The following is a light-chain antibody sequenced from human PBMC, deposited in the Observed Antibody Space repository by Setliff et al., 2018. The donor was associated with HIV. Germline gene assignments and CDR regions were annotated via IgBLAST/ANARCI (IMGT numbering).Light chain of an antibody. J-gene: IGLJ1*01. Sequence: QSALSQPASVSGSPGQSIFISCTGTSADVGVYDFVSWYQQHPGKAPKLILYDVSNRPSGVSNRFSGSKSGNTASLTISGLQTEDESDYFCASYTNINTCVFGTGTKVTV. V-gene: IGLV2-14*03. CDR3: ASYTNINTCV. CDR1: SADVGVYDF. CDR2: DVS.